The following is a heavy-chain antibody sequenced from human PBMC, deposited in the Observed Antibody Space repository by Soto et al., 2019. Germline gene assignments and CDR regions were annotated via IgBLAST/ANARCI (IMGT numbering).Heavy chain of an antibody. V-gene: IGHV4-34*01. J-gene: IGHJ5*02. CDR1: CGSFSGYY. CDR3: ARVYCTSSSCHNWFDP. D-gene: IGHD2-2*01. Sequence: TCAAYCGSFSGYYWSWIRQPPGKGLEWIGEINQSGSANYNPSLKSRVTISVDTSKNQFSLKLSSVTAADTAVYYCARVYCTSSSCHNWFDPQGQGPLVTVSS. CDR2: INQSGSA.